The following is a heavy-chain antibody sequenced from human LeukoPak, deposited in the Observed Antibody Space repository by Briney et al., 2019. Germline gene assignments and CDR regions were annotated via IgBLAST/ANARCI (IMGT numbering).Heavy chain of an antibody. CDR2: ISSGGST. CDR3: ARGDDYKSTLFDY. J-gene: IGHJ4*02. CDR1: GASISRYF. Sequence: SETLSLTCTVSGASISRYFWNWIRQPPGKELEWIGYISSGGSTNYNPSLMCRVTISIDTSKNQFSLKLTSATAADTAIYYCARGDDYKSTLFDYWGQGTLVTVSS. D-gene: IGHD5-12*01. V-gene: IGHV4-59*01.